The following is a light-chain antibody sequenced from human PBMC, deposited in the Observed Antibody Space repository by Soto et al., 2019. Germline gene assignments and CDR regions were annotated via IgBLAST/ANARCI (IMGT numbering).Light chain of an antibody. CDR1: QSVTKS. V-gene: IGKV3-20*01. J-gene: IGKJ1*01. Sequence: VLTQSPGTLSFSPGERATLSCRASQSVTKSLAWYQQKPGQAPRRLIFGASFRATGIPDRFSGSGSGTDFTLTISRLEPEDFAVYYCQQYGSSPTTFGQGTKVDIK. CDR2: GAS. CDR3: QQYGSSPTT.